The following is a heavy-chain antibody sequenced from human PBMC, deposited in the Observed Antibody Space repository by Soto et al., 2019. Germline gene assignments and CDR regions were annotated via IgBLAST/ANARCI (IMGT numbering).Heavy chain of an antibody. CDR3: ARRGYCSGGICLRTPFEY. Sequence: QVQLVESGGGLVKPGGSLRLSCAASGFTFSDYYMTWILQAPGQGLEWLAYISSKGSYTNYADSVKGRFTISRDNAQNSLSLQMNSLTAEDTAVYYCARRGYCSGGICLRTPFEYWGQGTLVTVSS. CDR2: ISSKGSYT. J-gene: IGHJ4*02. CDR1: GFTFSDYY. V-gene: IGHV3-11*05. D-gene: IGHD2-15*01.